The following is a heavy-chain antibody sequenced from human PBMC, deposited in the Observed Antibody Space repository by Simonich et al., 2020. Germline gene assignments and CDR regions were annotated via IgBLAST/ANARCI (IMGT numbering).Heavy chain of an antibody. Sequence: QVQLQQWGAGLLKPSETLSLTCAVYGGSFSGYYWSWIRQPPGKGLEWIGEINHSGSTHYNPSLKSRVTISVDTSKNQFSLKLSSVTAADTAVYYCARHLQLGPFDYWGQGTLVTVSS. CDR2: INHSGST. CDR3: ARHLQLGPFDY. D-gene: IGHD1-1*01. CDR1: GGSFSGYY. J-gene: IGHJ4*02. V-gene: IGHV4-34*01.